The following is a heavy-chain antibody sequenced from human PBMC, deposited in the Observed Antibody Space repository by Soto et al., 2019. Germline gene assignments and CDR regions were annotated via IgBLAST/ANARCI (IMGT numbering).Heavy chain of an antibody. V-gene: IGHV1-69*01. Sequence: QVQLVQSGAEVKKPGSSVKVSCKASGGTFSSYAISWVRQAPGQGLEWMGGIIPIFGTANYAQKFQGRVTITADESTSTAYMELSSLRSEDTAVYYCARDPLGPGYRYYYGMDVWGQGTTVTVSS. CDR2: IIPIFGTA. CDR3: ARDPLGPGYRYYYGMDV. J-gene: IGHJ6*02. D-gene: IGHD5-18*01. CDR1: GGTFSSYA.